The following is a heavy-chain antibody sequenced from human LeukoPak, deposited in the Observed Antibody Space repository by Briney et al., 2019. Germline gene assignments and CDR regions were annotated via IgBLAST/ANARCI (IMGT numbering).Heavy chain of an antibody. V-gene: IGHV3-74*01. J-gene: IGHJ4*02. Sequence: GSLSLSCAASGFPFSNYWMHWVRPAPGKGLVWVSRINSDGSSTGYADSVKGRFTISRDNAKNTLYLQMNSLRAEDTAVYYCARESADHYDILTGYYKETTFDYWGQGTLVTVSS. D-gene: IGHD3-9*01. CDR2: INSDGSST. CDR3: ARESADHYDILTGYYKETTFDY. CDR1: GFPFSNYW.